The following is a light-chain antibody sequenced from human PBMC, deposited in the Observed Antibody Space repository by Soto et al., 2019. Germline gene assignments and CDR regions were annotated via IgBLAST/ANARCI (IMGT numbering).Light chain of an antibody. V-gene: IGLV2-8*01. CDR2: EVN. CDR3: SSDAGTNNLI. Sequence: QSVLTQPPSASGSPGQSVTISCTGTSSDVGGYNYVSWYQQHPGKAPKLMIYEVNKRPSGVPDRFSGSKSANTASLTVSGLQAEDEADYYCSSDAGTNNLIFGGGTKLTVL. J-gene: IGLJ2*01. CDR1: SSDVGGYNY.